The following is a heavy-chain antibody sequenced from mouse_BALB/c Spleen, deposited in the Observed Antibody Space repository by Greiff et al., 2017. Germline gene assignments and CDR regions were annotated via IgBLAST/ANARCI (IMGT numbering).Heavy chain of an antibody. CDR3: VRQNYGYDWFAY. V-gene: IGHV10-1*02. Sequence: EVQLVESGGGLVQPKGSLKLSCAASGFTFNTYAMNWVRQAPGKGLEWVARIRSKSNNYATYYADSVKDRFTISRDDSQSMLYLQMNNLKTEDTAMYYCVRQNYGYDWFAYWGQGTLVTVSA. D-gene: IGHD2-2*01. CDR1: GFTFNTYA. J-gene: IGHJ3*01. CDR2: IRSKSNNYAT.